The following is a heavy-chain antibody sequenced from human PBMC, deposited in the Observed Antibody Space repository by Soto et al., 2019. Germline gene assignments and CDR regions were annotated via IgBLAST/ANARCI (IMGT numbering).Heavy chain of an antibody. D-gene: IGHD5-18*01. CDR1: GGSISSSF. CDR3: ARGHRAMEYYYYYGTDV. V-gene: IGHV4-59*01. J-gene: IGHJ6*02. Sequence: SLTCSVSGGSISSSFWSWIRQPPGKELEWIGYISYSGSTTYNPSLKSRITLSVDTSKNQFSLRVASVTAADTAVYYCARGHRAMEYYYYYGTDVWGQGXTVTVSS. CDR2: ISYSGST.